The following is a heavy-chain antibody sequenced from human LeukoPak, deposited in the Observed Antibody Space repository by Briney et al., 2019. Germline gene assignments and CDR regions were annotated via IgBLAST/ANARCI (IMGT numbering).Heavy chain of an antibody. V-gene: IGHV4-34*01. J-gene: IGHJ5*02. Sequence: PSETLSLTCAVYGGSFSGYYWSWIRQPPGKGLEWIGEINHSGSTNYNPSLKSRVTISVDTSKNQFSLKLSSVTAADTAVYYCARESVQDWFGPWGQGTLVTVSS. CDR3: ARESVQDWFGP. CDR2: INHSGST. CDR1: GGSFSGYY. D-gene: IGHD1-1*01.